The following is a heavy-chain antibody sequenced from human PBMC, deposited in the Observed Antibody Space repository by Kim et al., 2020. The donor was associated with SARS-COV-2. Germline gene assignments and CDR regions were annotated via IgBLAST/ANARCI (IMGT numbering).Heavy chain of an antibody. CDR2: ISVHRGNT. D-gene: IGHD1-26*01. V-gene: IGHV1-18*01. Sequence: ASVKVSCKASGYTFSNYGIGWVRQAPGQGLEWMGWISVHRGNTKYEQKFRGRVAITTDTSTNTAYMELSSLRSDDTALYFCARVSPPRSSALDIWGQGT. CDR1: GYTFSNYG. CDR3: ARVSPPRSSALDI. J-gene: IGHJ3*02.